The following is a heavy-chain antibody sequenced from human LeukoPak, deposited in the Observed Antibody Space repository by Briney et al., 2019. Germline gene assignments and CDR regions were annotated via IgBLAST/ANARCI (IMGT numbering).Heavy chain of an antibody. CDR2: IRYDGSDK. J-gene: IGHJ3*02. D-gene: IGHD3-9*01. CDR3: ARDLPPSILPNAFDI. V-gene: IGHV3-30*02. Sequence: GGSLRLSCAASGFTLRGYGMHWVRQAPGKGLEWVAFIRYDGSDKSYADSVKGRFTISRDNAKNSLYLQMNSLRAEDTAVYYCARDLPPSILPNAFDIWGQGTMVTVSS. CDR1: GFTLRGYG.